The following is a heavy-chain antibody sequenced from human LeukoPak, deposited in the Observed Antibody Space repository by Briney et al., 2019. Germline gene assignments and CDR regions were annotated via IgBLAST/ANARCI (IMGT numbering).Heavy chain of an antibody. D-gene: IGHD3-10*01. V-gene: IGHV4-4*02. CDR3: SSQGSGSNDWFDP. J-gene: IGHJ5*02. Sequence: SETLSLTCAVSGGSISSSNWWSWVRPPPGKGLEWIGEIYHSGSTNYNPSLKSRVTISVDKSKNQFSLKLSSVTAADTAVYYCSSQGSGSNDWFDPWGQGTLVTVSS. CDR1: GGSISSSNW. CDR2: IYHSGST.